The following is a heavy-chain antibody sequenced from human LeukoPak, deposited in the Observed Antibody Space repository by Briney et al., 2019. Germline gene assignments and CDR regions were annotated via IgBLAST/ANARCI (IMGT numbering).Heavy chain of an antibody. D-gene: IGHD3-22*01. CDR1: GFSFSDYY. CDR3: ARSIGYYYTMDV. CDR2: ISGSGSDL. Sequence: PGGSLRLSCVACGFSFSDYYMSWIRQAPGRGLEWISYISGSGSDLYYANSVKGRFTISRDNANSSLYLQMNSLRAEDTAVYYCARSIGYYYTMDVWGQGTTVTVSS. J-gene: IGHJ6*02. V-gene: IGHV3-11*01.